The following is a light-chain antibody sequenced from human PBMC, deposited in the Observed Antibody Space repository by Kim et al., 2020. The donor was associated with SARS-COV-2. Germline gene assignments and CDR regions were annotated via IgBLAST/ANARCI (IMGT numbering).Light chain of an antibody. V-gene: IGLV7-43*01. Sequence: PGGTVTLTCASSAGAVTSASYPTWFQQRPAQAPRSLIYGTSNKHSWTPARFSGSLLGDKATLTLSGVQPEDEAEYYCLLYYGGAYVFGTGTKVTVL. CDR1: AGAVTSASY. CDR3: LLYYGGAYV. J-gene: IGLJ1*01. CDR2: GTS.